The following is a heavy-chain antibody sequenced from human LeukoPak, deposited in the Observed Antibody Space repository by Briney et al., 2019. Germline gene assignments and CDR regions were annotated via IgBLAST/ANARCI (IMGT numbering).Heavy chain of an antibody. CDR1: GGSISSSSYY. J-gene: IGHJ3*02. D-gene: IGHD3-22*01. CDR2: TYYSGST. Sequence: SETLSLTCTVSGGSISSSSYYWGWIRQPPGKGLEWIGSTYYSGSTYYNPSLKSRVTISVDTSKNQFSLKLSSVTAADTAVYYCARHVSRRLIVVVIKRKIDAFDIWGQGTMVTVSS. CDR3: ARHVSRRLIVVVIKRKIDAFDI. V-gene: IGHV4-39*01.